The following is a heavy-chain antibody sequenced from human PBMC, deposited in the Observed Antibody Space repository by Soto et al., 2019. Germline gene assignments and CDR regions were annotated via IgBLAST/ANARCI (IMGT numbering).Heavy chain of an antibody. CDR2: IYYSGST. J-gene: IGHJ4*01. V-gene: IGHV4-59*01. Sequence: QVQLQESGPGLVKPSETLSLTCTVSGGSISSYYWSWIRQPPGKGLEWIGYIYYSGSTNYNPSLKNRVTMSVDPSTNQFSLKRRCVTAADTAVYYCARDDDFDYWGPGTLVTASS. CDR1: GGSISSYY. CDR3: ARDDDFDY.